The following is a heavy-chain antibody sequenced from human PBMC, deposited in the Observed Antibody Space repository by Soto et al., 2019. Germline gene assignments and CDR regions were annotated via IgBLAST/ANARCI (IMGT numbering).Heavy chain of an antibody. CDR3: KNQRGPPVAGVAPIRGIFDF. V-gene: IGHV4-39*01. J-gene: IGHJ4*02. CDR1: GGSMSSSTYY. Sequence: QVPLQESGPGLVKPSETLSLNCTVVGGSMSSSTYYWGWIRQPPGKGLGWIGGMDYSGRAYYNPSLDGRVTVAGDPARRRLSLRLSYMTAADTAVYYCKNQRGPPVAGVAPIRGIFDFWGQGDLVNVSS. CDR2: MDYSGRA. D-gene: IGHD3-3*01.